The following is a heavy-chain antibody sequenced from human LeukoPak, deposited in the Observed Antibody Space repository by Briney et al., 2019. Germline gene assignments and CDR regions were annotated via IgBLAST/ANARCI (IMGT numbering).Heavy chain of an antibody. J-gene: IGHJ4*02. Sequence: GGSLRLSCAASGFTFSSYWMSWVRQAPGKGLEWVANIKQDGSEKYYVDSLKGRFTISRDNAKNSLYLQMNSLRAEDTAVYYCAKPPRDIVVVPAAIRIPYWGQGPLVTVSS. D-gene: IGHD2-2*02. CDR2: IKQDGSEK. CDR3: AKPPRDIVVVPAAIRIPY. CDR1: GFTFSSYW. V-gene: IGHV3-7*03.